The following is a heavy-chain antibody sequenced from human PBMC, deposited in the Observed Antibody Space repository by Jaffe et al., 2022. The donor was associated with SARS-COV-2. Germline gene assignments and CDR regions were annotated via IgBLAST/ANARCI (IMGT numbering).Heavy chain of an antibody. CDR3: ARDSSGYVTHSTPGDYFDY. Sequence: QVQLVESGGGVVQPGRSLRLSCAASGFTFSSYAMHWVRQAPGKGLEWVAVISYDGSNKYYADSVKGRFTISRDNSKNTLYLQMNSLRAEDTAVYYCARDSSGYVTHSTPGDYFDYWGQGTLVTVSS. V-gene: IGHV3-30-3*01. CDR1: GFTFSSYA. J-gene: IGHJ4*02. CDR2: ISYDGSNK. D-gene: IGHD3-22*01.